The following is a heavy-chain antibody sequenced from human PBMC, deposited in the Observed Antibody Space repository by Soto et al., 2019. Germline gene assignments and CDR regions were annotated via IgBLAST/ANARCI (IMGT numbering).Heavy chain of an antibody. CDR3: ARHYDFWSGYYYYYYGMDV. CDR2: IYYSGST. D-gene: IGHD3-3*01. Sequence: SETLSLTCTVSGGSISSSNYYWGWIRQPPGKGLEWIGSIYYSGSTYYNPSLKSRVTISVDTSKNQFSLKLSSVTAADTAVYYCARHYDFWSGYYYYYYGMDVWGQGTTVTVSS. CDR1: GGSISSSNYY. J-gene: IGHJ6*02. V-gene: IGHV4-39*01.